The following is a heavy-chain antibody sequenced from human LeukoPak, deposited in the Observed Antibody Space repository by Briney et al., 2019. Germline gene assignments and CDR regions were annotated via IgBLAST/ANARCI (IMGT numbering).Heavy chain of an antibody. CDR1: GFTFSDYY. CDR2: ISSSGSTI. V-gene: IGHV3-11*01. CDR3: ARDAFDYSGYYKDV. J-gene: IGHJ6*03. Sequence: GGSLRLPCAASGFTFSDYYMSWIRQAPGKGLEWVSYISSSGSTIYYADSVKGRFTISRDNAKNSLYLQMNSLRAEDTAVYYCARDAFDYSGYYKDVWGKGTTVTVSS. D-gene: IGHD4-23*01.